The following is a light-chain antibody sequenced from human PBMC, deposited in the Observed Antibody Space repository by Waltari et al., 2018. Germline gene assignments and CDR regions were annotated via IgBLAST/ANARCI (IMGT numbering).Light chain of an antibody. CDR2: GAS. Sequence: EVVLTQSPATLAVSPGERATLSCRASPNLSSILAWYQQKPGQAPRLLIYGASTRATGIPARFSGSGSGTEFTLTISSLQSEDFAVYYCQHYNNWPPWTFGQGTKVEIK. V-gene: IGKV3-15*01. CDR1: PNLSSI. CDR3: QHYNNWPPWT. J-gene: IGKJ1*01.